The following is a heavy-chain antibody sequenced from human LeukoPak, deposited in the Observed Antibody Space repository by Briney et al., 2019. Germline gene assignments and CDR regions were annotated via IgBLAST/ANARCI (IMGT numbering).Heavy chain of an antibody. V-gene: IGHV4-59*01. CDR1: GGSISRYY. CDR2: IYYSGST. J-gene: IGHJ4*02. Sequence: PSETLSLTCTVSGGSISRYYWSWIRQPPGKGLEWIGYIYYSGSTNYNPSLKSRVTISVDTSKNQFSLKLSSVTAADTAVYYCATLGDRYCSSTSCYTGFDYWGQGTLVTVSS. CDR3: ATLGDRYCSSTSCYTGFDY. D-gene: IGHD2-2*02.